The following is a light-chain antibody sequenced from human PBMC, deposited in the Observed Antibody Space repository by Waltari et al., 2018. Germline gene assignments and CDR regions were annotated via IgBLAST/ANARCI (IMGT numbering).Light chain of an antibody. CDR1: GPNIGAGHD. V-gene: IGLV1-40*01. Sequence: QSVLTQPPSVSGAPGPRVTIPCTGSGPNIGAGHDAPWYQQLPRAAPKLLIYGSTSRPLGVPDRFFGSTSGTSASLAITGLQAEDEADYYCQSYDTSLSVVFGGGTKLTVL. CDR3: QSYDTSLSVV. CDR2: GST. J-gene: IGLJ3*02.